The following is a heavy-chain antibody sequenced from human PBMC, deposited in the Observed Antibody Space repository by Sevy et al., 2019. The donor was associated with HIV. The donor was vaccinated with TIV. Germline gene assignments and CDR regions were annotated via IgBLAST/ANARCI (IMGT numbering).Heavy chain of an antibody. CDR2: IIPIFGTA. V-gene: IGHV1-69*13. Sequence: ASVKVSCKAPGGTFSNYAISWARQAPGQGLEWMGGIIPIFGTANYAQKFQGRVTITADESTSTAYMELSSLRSEDTAVYYCARVGAGRDQLIWEDYWGPGTLVTVSS. CDR1: GGTFSNYA. J-gene: IGHJ4*02. D-gene: IGHD2-2*01. CDR3: ARVGAGRDQLIWEDY.